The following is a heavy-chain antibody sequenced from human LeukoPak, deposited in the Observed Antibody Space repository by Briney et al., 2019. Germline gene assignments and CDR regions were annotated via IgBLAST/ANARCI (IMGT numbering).Heavy chain of an antibody. CDR1: GYTFTSYD. Sequence: ASVKVSCKASGYTFTSYDINWVRQATGQGLEWMGWMNPNSGNTGYALKFRGRVTMTGDTSISTAYMELSSLISEDTAVYYCARAIRNQLLSDHWGPGTLVTVSS. D-gene: IGHD2-2*01. CDR3: ARAIRNQLLSDH. CDR2: MNPNSGNT. V-gene: IGHV1-8*02. J-gene: IGHJ4*02.